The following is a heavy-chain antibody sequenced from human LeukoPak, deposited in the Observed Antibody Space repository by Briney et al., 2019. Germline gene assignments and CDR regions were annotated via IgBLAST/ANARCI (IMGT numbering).Heavy chain of an antibody. Sequence: SETLSLTCAVYGGSFSGYYWSWIRQPPGKGLEWIGEINHSGSTNYNPSLKSRVTISVDTSKNQFSLKLSSVTAADTAAYYCARGSYPPLDYWGQGTLVTVSS. V-gene: IGHV4-34*01. CDR2: INHSGST. CDR3: ARGSYPPLDY. J-gene: IGHJ4*02. CDR1: GGSFSGYY. D-gene: IGHD3-10*01.